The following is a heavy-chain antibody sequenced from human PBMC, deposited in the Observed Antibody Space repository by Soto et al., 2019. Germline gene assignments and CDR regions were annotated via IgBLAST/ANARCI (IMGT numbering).Heavy chain of an antibody. Sequence: PGGSLRRSCEATGCTFSNFGMNWVRQAPGKGLEWVARVWYDGSSKYYVDSVKGRFTISRDNSKETVYLQMNSLRAEDTGVYYCAREIERNHDGMGVWGQGTTVTGSS. V-gene: IGHV3-33*01. CDR1: GCTFSNFG. D-gene: IGHD2-21*01. CDR3: AREIERNHDGMGV. CDR2: VWYDGSSK. J-gene: IGHJ6*02.